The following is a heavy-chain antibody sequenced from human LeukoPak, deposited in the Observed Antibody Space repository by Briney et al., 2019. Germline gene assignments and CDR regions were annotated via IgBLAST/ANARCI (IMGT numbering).Heavy chain of an antibody. D-gene: IGHD6-19*01. CDR2: TVSRGTT. J-gene: IGHJ5*02. CDR1: GFTFTSDA. Sequence: GGSLRLSCVASGFTFTSDAMNWVRQAPGKGLEWVSSTVSRGTTQYADSVKGRFTVSRDTSKNTLYLQMNSLRADDTAVYYCAKCSTSAYTTGWCNWIDPWGQGALVTVSS. CDR3: AKCSTSAYTTGWCNWIDP. V-gene: IGHV3-23*01.